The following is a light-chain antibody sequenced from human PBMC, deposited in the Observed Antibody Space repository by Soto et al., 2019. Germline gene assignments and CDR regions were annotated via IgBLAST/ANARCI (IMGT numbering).Light chain of an antibody. CDR3: QQYNTYPIT. Sequence: IQVTQSPSTLSGSVGDRVTITCRASQSISSWLAWYQQKPGKAPKLMIYKASSLESGVPSRFSVSGSGTDFTITISSLQPEDGATYYGQQYNTYPITFGQGTRLEIK. J-gene: IGKJ5*01. V-gene: IGKV1-5*03. CDR1: QSISSW. CDR2: KAS.